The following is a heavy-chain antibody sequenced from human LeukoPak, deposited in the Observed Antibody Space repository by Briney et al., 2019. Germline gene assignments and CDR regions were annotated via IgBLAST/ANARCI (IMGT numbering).Heavy chain of an antibody. CDR2: INPNSGNT. V-gene: IGHV1-8*02. J-gene: IGHJ5*02. CDR3: ARGDRDVSSGFDP. Sequence: ASVKVSCMASGYTFTGYYMHWVRQAPGQGREWMGWINPNSGNTGYAQKFQGRVTMNRNTYISTAYMELSSLRSADTAVYYSARGDRDVSSGFDPWGQGTLVTVSS. CDR1: GYTFTGYY.